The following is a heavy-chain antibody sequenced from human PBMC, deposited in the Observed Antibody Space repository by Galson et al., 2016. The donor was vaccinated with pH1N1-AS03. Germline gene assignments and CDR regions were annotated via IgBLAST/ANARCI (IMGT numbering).Heavy chain of an antibody. CDR1: GFIFSSDW. CDR2: ITSDGSSI. D-gene: IGHD6-19*01. V-gene: IGHV3-74*01. Sequence: SLRLSCAASGFIFSSDWMHWVRQVPGKGLVWVSRITSDGSSISYADAVKGRFTTPRDNAKNTLYLQMNSLRAEDTAVYHCARAMYTSGWYGMDVWGQGTKVTVSS. CDR3: ARAMYTSGWYGMDV. J-gene: IGHJ6*02.